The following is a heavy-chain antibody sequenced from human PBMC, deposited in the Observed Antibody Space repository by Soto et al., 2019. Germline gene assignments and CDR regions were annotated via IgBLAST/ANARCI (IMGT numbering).Heavy chain of an antibody. CDR1: NDSIRSGTYY. CDR2: LSYLGTT. V-gene: IGHV4-39*01. CDR3: ATGRSDSGWYQDPF. Sequence: SETLSLTCTVSNDSIRSGTYYWAWIRQPPGRGLEWIGSLSYLGTTDYNPSLKSRVTISKDASKSQFSLKLSSVTAADTAVYYCATGRSDSGWYQDPFWGRGTLVPVS. J-gene: IGHJ4*02. D-gene: IGHD6-19*01.